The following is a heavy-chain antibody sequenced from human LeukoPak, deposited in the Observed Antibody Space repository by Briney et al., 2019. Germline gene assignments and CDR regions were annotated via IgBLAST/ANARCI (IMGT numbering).Heavy chain of an antibody. Sequence: SETLSLTCTVSGGSISSGDYYWSWIRQPPGKGLEWIGYIYYSGSTNYNPSLKSRVTISVDTSKNQFSLKLSSVTAADTAVYYCARDSQTTVLTALSLWGQGTLVTVSS. J-gene: IGHJ4*02. V-gene: IGHV4-30-4*01. CDR1: GGSISSGDYY. D-gene: IGHD4-23*01. CDR3: ARDSQTTVLTALSL. CDR2: IYYSGST.